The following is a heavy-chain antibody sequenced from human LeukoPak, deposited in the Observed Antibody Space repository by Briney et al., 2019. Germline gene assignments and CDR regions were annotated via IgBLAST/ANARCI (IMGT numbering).Heavy chain of an antibody. V-gene: IGHV3-21*01. J-gene: IGHJ5*02. CDR3: ASYPGSVLFDP. CDR2: ISSSSSYI. Sequence: GGSLRLSCSASGFTLSNYWIHWVRQAPGKGLEWVSSISSSSSYIYYADSVKGRFTISRDNAKNSLYLQMNSLRAEDTAVYYCASYPGSVLFDPWGQGTLVTVSS. CDR1: GFTLSNYW.